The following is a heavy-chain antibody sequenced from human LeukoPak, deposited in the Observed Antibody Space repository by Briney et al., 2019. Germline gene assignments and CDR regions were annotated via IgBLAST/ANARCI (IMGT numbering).Heavy chain of an antibody. CDR1: GYTFTSYD. J-gene: IGHJ4*02. V-gene: IGHV1-8*01. D-gene: IGHD1-26*01. CDR3: ARDSPKVRAPMTFFYYFDY. Sequence: GASVKVSCKASGYTFTSYDINWVRQATGQGLEWMGWMNPNSGNTGYAQKFQGRVTMTRNTSISTAYMELSSLRPEDTAVYYCARDSPKVRAPMTFFYYFDYWGQGTLVTVSS. CDR2: MNPNSGNT.